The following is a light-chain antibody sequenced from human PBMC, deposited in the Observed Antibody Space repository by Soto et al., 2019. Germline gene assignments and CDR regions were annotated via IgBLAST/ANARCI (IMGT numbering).Light chain of an antibody. J-gene: IGLJ1*01. V-gene: IGLV2-14*01. CDR3: SSYTITTTPEV. CDR1: SSDIGGYNY. CDR2: GVT. Sequence: QSVLTQPASVSGSPGQSITISCTGTSSDIGGYNYVSWYQQHPGKAPKLMIYGVTNRPSGVSNRFSGSKSGNTASLTISGLQAEDEADYYCSSYTITTTPEVFGTATKVTV.